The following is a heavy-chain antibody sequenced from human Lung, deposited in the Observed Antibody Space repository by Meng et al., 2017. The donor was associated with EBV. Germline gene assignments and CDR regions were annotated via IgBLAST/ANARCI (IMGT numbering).Heavy chain of an antibody. J-gene: IGHJ4*02. CDR2: INTNTGNP. Sequence: QVPLVQSGSELKEPGASWKGSCKASGYTFTSYAMNWVRQAPGQGLEWMGWINTNTGNPTYAQGFTGRFVFSLDTSVSTAYLQISSLKAEDTAVYYCARETLGYCSSTSCYIGPPDYWGQGTLVTVSS. D-gene: IGHD2-2*01. CDR3: ARETLGYCSSTSCYIGPPDY. V-gene: IGHV7-4-1*02. CDR1: GYTFTSYA.